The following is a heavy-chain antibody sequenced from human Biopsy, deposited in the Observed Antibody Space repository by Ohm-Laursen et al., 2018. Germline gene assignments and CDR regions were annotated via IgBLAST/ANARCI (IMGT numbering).Heavy chain of an antibody. CDR2: IFPTGIT. CDR1: GTSLSNFY. CDR3: ARGSLKMDY. V-gene: IGHV4-4*07. Sequence: SETLSLTCTVSGTSLSNFYWSWIRQPAGKGLEWIGRIFPTGITNYNPSLKSRVTTSVDTSKNEFSLRLTSVTAADTAVYYCARGSLKMDYWGQGTLVTVSS. D-gene: IGHD3-9*01. J-gene: IGHJ4*02.